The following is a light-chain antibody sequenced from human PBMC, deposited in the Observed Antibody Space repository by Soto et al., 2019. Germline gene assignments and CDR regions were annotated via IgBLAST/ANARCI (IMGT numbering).Light chain of an antibody. Sequence: VMTQPPATLSVSSGERAALSCRASQSVSSNLAWYQQKPGQAPRLLIYGASTRATAVPARFTASGSGTEFTLTISSLQSEDFAVYYCQQYNNWPRTLGQGTKVDIK. J-gene: IGKJ1*01. CDR1: QSVSSN. CDR2: GAS. CDR3: QQYNNWPRT. V-gene: IGKV3-15*01.